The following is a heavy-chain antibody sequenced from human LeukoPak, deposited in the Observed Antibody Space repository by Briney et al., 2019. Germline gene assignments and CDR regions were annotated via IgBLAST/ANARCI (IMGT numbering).Heavy chain of an antibody. CDR2: IYSDGST. V-gene: IGHV3-66*02. CDR3: ARDQRSESYYPWGWFDP. CDR1: GFAVSTNY. D-gene: IGHD1-26*01. J-gene: IGHJ5*02. Sequence: GGSLRLSCAASGFAVSTNYLSWVRQAPGKGLEWVSVIYSDGSTYYTDSVKGRFTISRDNSKNTLYLQMNGLRPEDTAVYYCARDQRSESYYPWGWFDPWGQGTLVTVSS.